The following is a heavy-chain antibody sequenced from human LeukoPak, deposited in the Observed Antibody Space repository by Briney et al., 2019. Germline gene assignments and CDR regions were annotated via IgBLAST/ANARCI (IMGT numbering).Heavy chain of an antibody. CDR2: ITTSGGTT. CDR3: ARGWNDDY. J-gene: IGHJ4*02. D-gene: IGHD1-1*01. V-gene: IGHV3-64*02. Sequence: PGGSLRLSCAASGFTFSSFAMHWVRQAPGKGLEYVSAITTSGGTTDYADSVKGRFTISRDNSKNTLYLQMVSLTTEDMAVYYCARGWNDDYWGQGTLVTVSS. CDR1: GFTFSSFA.